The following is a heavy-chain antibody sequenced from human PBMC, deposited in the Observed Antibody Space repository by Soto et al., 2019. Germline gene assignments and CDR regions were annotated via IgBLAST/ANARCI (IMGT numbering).Heavy chain of an antibody. Sequence: PGGSLRLSCAASGFTFSNYAVTWVRQAPGKGLEWVSTISGSGGSTYYADSVKGRFTISRDNSKNTLYLQMNSLRAEDTAVYYCAKYQGSRWYEIYYWGQGTLVTGSS. CDR2: ISGSGGST. CDR3: AKYQGSRWYEIYY. CDR1: GFTFSNYA. D-gene: IGHD6-13*01. V-gene: IGHV3-23*01. J-gene: IGHJ4*02.